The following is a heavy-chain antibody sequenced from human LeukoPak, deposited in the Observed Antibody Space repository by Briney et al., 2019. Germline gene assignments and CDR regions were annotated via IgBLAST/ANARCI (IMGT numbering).Heavy chain of an antibody. CDR3: ARLNYSNQTFDP. J-gene: IGHJ5*02. Sequence: SETLSLTCTVSGGSISSYYWSWIRQPPGKGLEWIGYIYYSGSTNYNPSLKGRVTISVDTSKNQFSLKLSSVTAADTAVYYCARLNYSNQTFDPWGQGTLVTVSP. CDR1: GGSISSYY. D-gene: IGHD4-11*01. V-gene: IGHV4-59*08. CDR2: IYYSGST.